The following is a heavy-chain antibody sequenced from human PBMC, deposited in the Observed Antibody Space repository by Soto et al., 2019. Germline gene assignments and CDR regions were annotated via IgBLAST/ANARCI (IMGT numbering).Heavy chain of an antibody. CDR1: GYRFARYW. CDR2: IDPSDSYT. D-gene: IGHD2-2*03. CDR3: AIFPVDSVDLAAKGF. J-gene: IGHJ4*02. V-gene: IGHV5-10-1*01. Sequence: ASLKISCKGSGYRFARYWISWGRQMPGKGLEWMGRIDPSDSYTNYSPSFQGHVTISADKSISTAYLQWSSLKASDTAMYYCAIFPVDSVDLAAKGFWGQVPLVT.